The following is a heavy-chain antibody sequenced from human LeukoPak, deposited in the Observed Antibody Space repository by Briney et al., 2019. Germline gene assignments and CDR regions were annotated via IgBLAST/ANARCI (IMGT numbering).Heavy chain of an antibody. CDR1: EFTFASYW. V-gene: IGHV3-7*01. Sequence: GGSLRLSCAASEFTFASYWMSWVRQPPGKGLEWVSNIEQDGSQKYYVDSLKGRFTISRDNSKNSLYLQMNNLRAEDTAIYYCTRVFYYGSGYYYMVVWGKGATVTISS. J-gene: IGHJ6*03. CDR3: TRVFYYGSGYYYMVV. D-gene: IGHD3-10*01. CDR2: IEQDGSQK.